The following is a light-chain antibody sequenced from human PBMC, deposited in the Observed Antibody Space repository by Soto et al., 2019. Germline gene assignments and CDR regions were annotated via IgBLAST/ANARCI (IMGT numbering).Light chain of an antibody. CDR2: GNS. Sequence: QSVLTQPPSVSGAPGQRVTISCTGSSSNIGAGYVVHWYQQLPGTAPKLLIYGNSNRPSGVPDRFSGSKSGTSASLAITGLQAEEEADDYCQSYDSSLSGSVFGGGTKLTVL. CDR1: SSNIGAGYV. CDR3: QSYDSSLSGSV. J-gene: IGLJ2*01. V-gene: IGLV1-40*01.